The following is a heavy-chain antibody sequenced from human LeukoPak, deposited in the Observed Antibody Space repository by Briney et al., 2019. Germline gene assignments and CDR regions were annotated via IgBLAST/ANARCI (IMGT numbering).Heavy chain of an antibody. V-gene: IGHV3-30*18. CDR1: GFTFSSYG. CDR3: AKHYYGSGSYYREETDY. D-gene: IGHD3-10*01. J-gene: IGHJ4*02. Sequence: GRSLRLSCAASGFTFSSYGMHWVCQAPGKGLEWVAVISYDGSNKYYADSVKGRFTISRDNSKNTLYLQMNSLRAEDTAVYYCAKHYYGSGSYYREETDYWGQGTLVTVSS. CDR2: ISYDGSNK.